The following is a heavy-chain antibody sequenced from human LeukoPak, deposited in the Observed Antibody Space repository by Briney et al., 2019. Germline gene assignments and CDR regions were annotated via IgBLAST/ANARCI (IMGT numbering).Heavy chain of an antibody. CDR3: ARGSSSWANYYYYYMDV. D-gene: IGHD6-13*01. V-gene: IGHV1-18*04. CDR2: ISAYNGNT. J-gene: IGHJ6*03. Sequence: ASVKVSCKASGYTFTSYYMHWVRQAPGQGLEWMGWISAYNGNTNYAQKLQGRVTMTTDTSTSTAYMELRSLRSDDTAVYYCARGSSSWANYYYYYMDVWGKGTTVTVSS. CDR1: GYTFTSYY.